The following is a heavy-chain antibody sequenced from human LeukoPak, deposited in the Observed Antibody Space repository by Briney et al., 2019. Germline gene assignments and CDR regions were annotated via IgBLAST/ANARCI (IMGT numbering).Heavy chain of an antibody. CDR2: INHSGST. J-gene: IGHJ3*02. CDR1: GGSFSGYY. Sequence: SETLSLTCAVYGGSFSGYYWSWIRQPPGKWLEWIGEINHSGSTNYNPSLKSRVTISVDTSKNQFSLKLSSVTAADTAVYYCARRIAARRLNAFDIWGQGTMVTVSS. CDR3: ARRIAARRLNAFDI. D-gene: IGHD6-6*01. V-gene: IGHV4-34*01.